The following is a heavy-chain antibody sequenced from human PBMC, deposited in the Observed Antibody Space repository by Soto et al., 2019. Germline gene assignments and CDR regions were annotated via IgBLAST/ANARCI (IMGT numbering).Heavy chain of an antibody. D-gene: IGHD1-1*01. J-gene: IGHJ4*02. V-gene: IGHV1-8*01. Sequence: XSVKVSCKASGYTFTSYDIYWVRQATGQGLEWMGWMNPNTGNSGYAQKFQGRVTMTSDTSISTAHMELSSLRSEDTAVYYCARRAETNGWNGFGADKYYFDFSGQGGLVTVSS. CDR1: GYTFTSYD. CDR3: ARRAETNGWNGFGADKYYFDF. CDR2: MNPNTGNS.